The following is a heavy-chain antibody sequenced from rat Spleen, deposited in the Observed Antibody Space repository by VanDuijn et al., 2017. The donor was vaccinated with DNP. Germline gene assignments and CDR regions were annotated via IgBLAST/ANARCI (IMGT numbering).Heavy chain of an antibody. CDR1: GFTFSNYG. Sequence: EVQLVESDGGLVQPGRSLKLSCAASGFTFSNYGMAWVRQAPTKGLEWVASISPSGGSTYYRDSVKGRFTVSRDNAKSTLYLQMDSLRSEDTATYYCTVDRDGSYGVAYWGQGTLVTVSS. V-gene: IGHV5-27*01. CDR2: ISPSGGST. D-gene: IGHD1-12*02. J-gene: IGHJ3*01. CDR3: TVDRDGSYGVAY.